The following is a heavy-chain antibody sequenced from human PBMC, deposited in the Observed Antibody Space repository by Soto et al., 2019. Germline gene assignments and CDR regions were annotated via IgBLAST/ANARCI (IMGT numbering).Heavy chain of an antibody. J-gene: IGHJ4*02. D-gene: IGHD2-8*01. CDR1: GFTFSDYT. Sequence: GGSLRLSCAASGFTFSDYTMNWVRQAPGKGLEWVSSISSSSSYIYYADSVKGRFTISRDNAKNSLYLQMNSLRAEDTAVYYCARVLYPTPRFLDYWGQGTLVTVSS. CDR3: ARVLYPTPRFLDY. V-gene: IGHV3-21*01. CDR2: ISSSSSYI.